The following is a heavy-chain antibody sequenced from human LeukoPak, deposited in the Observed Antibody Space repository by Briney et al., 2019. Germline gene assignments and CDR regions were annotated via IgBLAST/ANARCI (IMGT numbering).Heavy chain of an antibody. D-gene: IGHD6-13*01. CDR2: IYYSGST. V-gene: IGHV4-39*01. CDR1: GGSISSSSYS. Sequence: SETLSLTCTVSGGSISSSSYSWGGIRQPPGKGLEWIGSIYYSGSTYYNPSLKSRVTISVDTSKNQFSLKLTSVTAADTAVYYCARGRAAAGQYYFDYWGQGTLVTVSS. J-gene: IGHJ4*02. CDR3: ARGRAAAGQYYFDY.